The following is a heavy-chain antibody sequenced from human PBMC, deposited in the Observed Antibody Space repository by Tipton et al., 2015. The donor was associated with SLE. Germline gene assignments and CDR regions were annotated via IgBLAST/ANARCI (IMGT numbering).Heavy chain of an antibody. CDR3: ARDGLYLDYGDYYYGMDV. J-gene: IGHJ6*02. Sequence: TLSLTCTVSGDSISSYYWSWIRQPPGKGLEWIGYIYYSGSTNYNPSLKSRVTISVDTSKNQFSLKLSSVTAADTAVYYCARDGLYLDYGDYYYGMDVWGQGTTVTVSS. D-gene: IGHD4-17*01. CDR2: IYYSGST. V-gene: IGHV4-59*12. CDR1: GDSISSYY.